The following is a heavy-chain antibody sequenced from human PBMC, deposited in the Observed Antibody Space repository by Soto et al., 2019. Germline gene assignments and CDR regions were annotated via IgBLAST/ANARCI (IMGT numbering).Heavy chain of an antibody. CDR3: ARDMATQGAY. V-gene: IGHV3-48*01. Sequence: GGSLRLSCAASGFTFSSYSMNWVRQAPGKGLEWVSYISSSSSTTFYADSVKGRFTISRDTSKNTVYLQMNSLRAEDTAVYYCARDMATQGAYWGQGALVTVSS. J-gene: IGHJ4*02. CDR2: ISSSSSTT. CDR1: GFTFSSYS. D-gene: IGHD5-12*01.